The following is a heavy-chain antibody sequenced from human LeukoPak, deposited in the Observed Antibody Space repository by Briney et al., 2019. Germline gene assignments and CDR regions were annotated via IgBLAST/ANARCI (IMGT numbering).Heavy chain of an antibody. CDR2: IIPILGIA. J-gene: IGHJ6*02. D-gene: IGHD1-14*01. V-gene: IGHV1-69*04. Sequence: SVKVSCKASGGTFSSYTISRVRQAPGRGLEWMGRIIPILGIANYAQKFQGRVTITADKSTSTAYMELSSLRSEDTAVYYCARDPRIALDYYYYGMDVWGQGTTVTVSS. CDR1: GGTFSSYT. CDR3: ARDPRIALDYYYYGMDV.